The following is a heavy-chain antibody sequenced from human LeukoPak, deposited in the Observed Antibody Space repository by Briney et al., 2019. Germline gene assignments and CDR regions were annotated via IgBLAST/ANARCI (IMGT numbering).Heavy chain of an antibody. CDR1: GGSFRGYY. J-gene: IGHJ4*02. CDR2: INDSGNT. V-gene: IGHV4-34*01. CDR3: ARYYVRARRGFDY. Sequence: PSETLSLTCGVYGGSFRGYYWSWIRQSPGKGLEWIGEINDSGNTNYNPSLKSRVTISVDTSKNQFSLKLSSVTAADTAVYYCARYYVRARRGFDYWGQGTLVTVSS. D-gene: IGHD1-26*01.